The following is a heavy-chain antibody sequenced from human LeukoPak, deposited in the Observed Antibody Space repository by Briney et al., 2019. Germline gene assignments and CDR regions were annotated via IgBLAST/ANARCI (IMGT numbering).Heavy chain of an antibody. V-gene: IGHV4-61*01. CDR3: ARDILRSDGYNYDS. D-gene: IGHD5-24*01. J-gene: IGHJ5*01. Sequence: SETLSLTCTVSGGSVISGSYNWNWIRQPLGKGLEYIGFVSDSGTTHYNPSLKSRVTISLDTSKNQFSLKLTSVTAADTAVYYCARDILRSDGYNYDSWGQGTLVTVSS. CDR2: VSDSGTT. CDR1: GGSVISGSYN.